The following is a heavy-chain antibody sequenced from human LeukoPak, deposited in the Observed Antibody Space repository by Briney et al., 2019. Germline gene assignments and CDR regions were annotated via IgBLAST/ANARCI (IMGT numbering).Heavy chain of an antibody. CDR1: VGTFTSYA. CDR2: IIPIIGIA. D-gene: IGHD3-10*02. Sequence: GASVKVSCEASVGTFTSYAISCGRQAPGQRLEWVGRIIPIIGIANYTQKLQGSVTLSADKFTRTAYMELSSLRSENTAVYSCARACSGSPFAYTWFDPWGQGTLVTVSS. CDR3: ARACSGSPFAYTWFDP. V-gene: IGHV1-69*10. J-gene: IGHJ5*02.